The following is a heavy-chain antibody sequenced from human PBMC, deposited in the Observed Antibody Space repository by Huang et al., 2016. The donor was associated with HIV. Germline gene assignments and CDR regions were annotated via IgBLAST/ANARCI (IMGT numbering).Heavy chain of an antibody. J-gene: IGHJ4*02. CDR3: ARGPGTARSGIDF. Sequence: DVQLVESGGGLVKPGGSLRLSCAASGFTFSRYRMNWVRQAPGKGLEWVSDIRSSSNYIYYADSVKGRFIISRDNADNSLFLQMNDLKVDDTALYYCARGPGTARSGIDFWGQGSLVIVSS. V-gene: IGHV3-21*01. CDR1: GFTFSRYR. D-gene: IGHD1-7*01. CDR2: IRSSSNYI.